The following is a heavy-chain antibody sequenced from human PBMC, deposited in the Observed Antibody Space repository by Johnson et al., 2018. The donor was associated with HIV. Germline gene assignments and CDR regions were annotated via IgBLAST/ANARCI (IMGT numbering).Heavy chain of an antibody. J-gene: IGHJ3*02. CDR3: AREGRGRIDAFDI. CDR1: GFTFSTYG. CDR2: IRYDGSNK. Sequence: QVQLVESGGGVVQPGTSLRLSCAASGFTFSTYGMHWVRQAPGKGLEWVAFIRYDGSNKYYADSVKGRFTISRDNSKNTLYLQMGSLRAEDMAVYYCAREGRGRIDAFDIWGQGTMVTVSS. D-gene: IGHD3-16*01. V-gene: IGHV3-30*02.